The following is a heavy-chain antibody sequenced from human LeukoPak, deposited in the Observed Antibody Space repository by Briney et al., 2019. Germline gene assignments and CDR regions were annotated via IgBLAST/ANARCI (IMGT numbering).Heavy chain of an antibody. CDR2: LNPSGDST. CDR1: GYTFTSYY. CDR3: ARVFGAAGHLGDWFDP. J-gene: IGHJ5*02. V-gene: IGHV1-46*01. D-gene: IGHD6-13*01. Sequence: ASVKVSCKASGYTFTSYYMHWVRQAPGQGLEWMGILNPSGDSTSYAQKFQGRVTMTRDTSTSTVYMELSSLRSEDTAVYYCARVFGAAGHLGDWFDPWGQGTLVTVSS.